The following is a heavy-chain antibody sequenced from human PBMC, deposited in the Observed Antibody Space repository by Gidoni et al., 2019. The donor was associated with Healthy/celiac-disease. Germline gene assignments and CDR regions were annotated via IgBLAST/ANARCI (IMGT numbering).Heavy chain of an antibody. CDR2: ISYDGSNK. V-gene: IGHV3-30-3*01. Sequence: QVQLVESGGGVVQPGRSLRLSCAASGFTFSSYAMHWVRQAPGKGLEWVAVISYDGSNKYYADSVKGRFTISRDNSKNTLYLQMNSLRAEDTAVYYCARDGAEYGDSVSDYWGQGTLVTVSS. J-gene: IGHJ4*02. CDR3: ARDGAEYGDSVSDY. CDR1: GFTFSSYA. D-gene: IGHD2-15*01.